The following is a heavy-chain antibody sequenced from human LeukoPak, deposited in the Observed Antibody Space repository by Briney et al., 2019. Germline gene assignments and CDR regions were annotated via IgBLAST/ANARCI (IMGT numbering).Heavy chain of an antibody. V-gene: IGHV3-21*01. Sequence: GGSLRLSCAASGFTFSSYSMNWVRQAPGKGLEWVSSISSSSSYIYYADSVKGRFTISRDNSKNTLYLQMNSLRAEDTAVYYCAKDPGITSFDYWGQGTLVTVSS. J-gene: IGHJ4*02. CDR2: ISSSSSYI. CDR3: AKDPGITSFDY. CDR1: GFTFSSYS. D-gene: IGHD3-10*01.